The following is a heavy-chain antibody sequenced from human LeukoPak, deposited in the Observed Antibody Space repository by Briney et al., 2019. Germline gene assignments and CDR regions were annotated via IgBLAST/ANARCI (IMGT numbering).Heavy chain of an antibody. Sequence: SETLSLTCTVSGGSISSYYWSWIRQPPGKGLEWIGYIYYSGSTNYNPSLKGRVTISVDTSKNQFSLKLSSVTAADTAVYYCARSIVATINPDYWGQGTLVTVSS. V-gene: IGHV4-59*01. J-gene: IGHJ4*02. CDR2: IYYSGST. D-gene: IGHD5-12*01. CDR1: GGSISSYY. CDR3: ARSIVATINPDY.